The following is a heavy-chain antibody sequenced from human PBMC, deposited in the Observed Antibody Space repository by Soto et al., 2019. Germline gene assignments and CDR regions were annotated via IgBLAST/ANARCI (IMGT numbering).Heavy chain of an antibody. CDR2: IIPIFGTA. V-gene: IGHV1-69*13. J-gene: IGHJ5*02. CDR3: ARGRGRWFGGYNWFDP. Sequence: ASVKVSYKASGGTFSSYAISWVRQAPGQGLEWMGGIIPIFGTANYAQKFQGRVTITADESRSTAYMELSSLRSEDTAVYYCARGRGRWFGGYNWFDPWGQGTLVTVSS. D-gene: IGHD3-10*01. CDR1: GGTFSSYA.